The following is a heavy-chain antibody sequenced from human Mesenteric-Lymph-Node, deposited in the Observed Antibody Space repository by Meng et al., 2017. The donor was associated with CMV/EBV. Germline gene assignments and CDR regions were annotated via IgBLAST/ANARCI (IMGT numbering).Heavy chain of an antibody. CDR2: IRYDGSNK. Sequence: GESLKISCATSGFTFSSYGMHWVRQAPGKGLEWVAFIRYDGSNKYYADSVKGRFTISRDNSKNTLYLQINSLRAEDTAVYYCATDDITIFGVNVDWGQGTLVTVSS. D-gene: IGHD3-3*01. V-gene: IGHV3-30*02. CDR3: ATDDITIFGVNVD. J-gene: IGHJ4*02. CDR1: GFTFSSYG.